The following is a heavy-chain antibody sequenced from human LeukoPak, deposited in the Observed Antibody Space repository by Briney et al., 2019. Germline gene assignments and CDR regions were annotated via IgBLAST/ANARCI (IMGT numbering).Heavy chain of an antibody. Sequence: GGSLRLSCAASGFTFSSYWMSWVRQAPGKGLEWVANIKQDGSEKYYVDSVKGRFTISRDNAKNSLYLQVNSLRAEDTAVYYCARGPVKYSNYDRWFDPWGQGTLVTVSS. D-gene: IGHD4/OR15-4a*01. J-gene: IGHJ5*02. V-gene: IGHV3-7*01. CDR1: GFTFSSYW. CDR3: ARGPVKYSNYDRWFDP. CDR2: IKQDGSEK.